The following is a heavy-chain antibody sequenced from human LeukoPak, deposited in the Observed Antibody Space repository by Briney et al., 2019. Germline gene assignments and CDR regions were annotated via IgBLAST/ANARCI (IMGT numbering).Heavy chain of an antibody. CDR2: INPNSGGT. Sequence: GASVKVSCKASGYTSTDCYIHWVRQAPGQGLEWMGWINPNSGGTNYAQKFQGRVTMTSDTSIRTAYMELSRLRSDDTAVYYCARNRVGSLSGYISWFDPWGQGTLVTVSS. D-gene: IGHD5-12*01. CDR3: ARNRVGSLSGYISWFDP. CDR1: GYTSTDCY. J-gene: IGHJ5*02. V-gene: IGHV1-2*02.